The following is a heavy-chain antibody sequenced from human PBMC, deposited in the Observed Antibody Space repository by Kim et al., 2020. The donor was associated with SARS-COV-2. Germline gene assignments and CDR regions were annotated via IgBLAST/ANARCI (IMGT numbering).Heavy chain of an antibody. CDR2: INPNSGGT. V-gene: IGHV1-2*02. CDR3: ARGIQLWLLGSGDAFDI. Sequence: ASVKVSCKASGYTFTGYYMHWVRQAPGQGLEWMGWINPNSGGTNYAQKFQGRVTMTRDTSISTAYMELSRLRSDDTAVYYCARGIQLWLLGSGDAFDIWGQGTMVTVSS. D-gene: IGHD5-18*01. CDR1: GYTFTGYY. J-gene: IGHJ3*02.